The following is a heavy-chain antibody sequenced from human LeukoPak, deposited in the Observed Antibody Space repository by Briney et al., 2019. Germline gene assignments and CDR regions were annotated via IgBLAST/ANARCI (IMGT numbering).Heavy chain of an antibody. J-gene: IGHJ4*02. Sequence: PGGSLRLSCAASGFTFSSYAMSWVRQAPGKGLEWVAGISWNSGSMGYADSVKGRFTISRDNAKNSLYLQMNSLRAEDTALYYCAKADLSIAVAALSGWGQGTLVTVSS. CDR2: ISWNSGSM. CDR1: GFTFSSYA. V-gene: IGHV3-9*01. D-gene: IGHD6-19*01. CDR3: AKADLSIAVAALSG.